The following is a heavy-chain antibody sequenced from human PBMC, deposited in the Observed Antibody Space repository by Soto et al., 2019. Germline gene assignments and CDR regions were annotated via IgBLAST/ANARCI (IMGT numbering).Heavy chain of an antibody. J-gene: IGHJ6*03. CDR1: GYTFTSYD. Sequence: QVQLVQSGAEVKKPGASVKVSCKASGYTFTSYDIIWVRQATGQGLEWMGWMNPNSGNTGYAQKFQGRVTMTRNTSISTAYMELSSLRSEDTAVYYCARGPLGGSSWYEVYYYYYMDVWGKGTTVTVSS. D-gene: IGHD6-13*01. CDR3: ARGPLGGSSWYEVYYYYYMDV. CDR2: MNPNSGNT. V-gene: IGHV1-8*01.